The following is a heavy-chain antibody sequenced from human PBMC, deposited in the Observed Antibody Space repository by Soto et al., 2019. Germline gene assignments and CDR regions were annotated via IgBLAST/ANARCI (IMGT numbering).Heavy chain of an antibody. V-gene: IGHV4-39*01. J-gene: IGHJ4*02. CDR3: ARLGGGAFDN. Sequence: SETLSLTCTVSGGSISSGTYYWGWIRQPPGKGLEWIANIYHRGTTYYNPPLKTRVTISVDTSKNQFSLTLSSVTAADTAVYYCARLGGGAFDNWGQGTPVTVSS. CDR2: IYHRGTT. D-gene: IGHD3-3*01. CDR1: GGSISSGTYY.